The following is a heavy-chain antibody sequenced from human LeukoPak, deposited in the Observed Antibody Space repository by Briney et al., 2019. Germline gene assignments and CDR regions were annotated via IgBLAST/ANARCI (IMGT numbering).Heavy chain of an antibody. CDR3: ARCSPFDY. CDR1: GFTVSSNY. CDR2: IYSGGNT. J-gene: IGHJ4*02. V-gene: IGHV3-53*01. D-gene: IGHD6-13*01. Sequence: PGGSLRLSCAASGFTVSSNYMSWVRQAPGKGLEWLSVIYSGGNTYYADSVKGRFTISRDNSKNTLYLQMNSLRVEDTAVYYCARCSPFDYWGQGTLVTVSS.